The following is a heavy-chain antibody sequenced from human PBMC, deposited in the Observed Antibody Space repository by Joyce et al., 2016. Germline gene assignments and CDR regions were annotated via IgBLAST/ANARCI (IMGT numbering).Heavy chain of an antibody. CDR3: ARSQWLAPLMY. CDR1: GGPFRGCI. Sequence: QVQLQQWGAGLLKPSETLSLTCAVSGGPFRGCIWNWVRQAPGKGLEWIGDINNSGVTNYNPSIKTRVTFSVDTSKNQFSLKLTSLSAADTAVYYCARSQWLAPLMYWGQGTPVTVSS. J-gene: IGHJ4*02. CDR2: INNSGVT. V-gene: IGHV4-34*01. D-gene: IGHD6-19*01.